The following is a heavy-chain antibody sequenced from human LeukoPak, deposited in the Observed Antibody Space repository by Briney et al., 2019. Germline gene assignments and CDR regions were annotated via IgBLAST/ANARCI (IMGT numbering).Heavy chain of an antibody. CDR3: TRHDPSPLAFGGVVAPANY. Sequence: SETLSLTCNVSGGSISGYWGWMRQPPGKRLEWIGNISYSGTTNYNPSLDSRLTISLDTSKNQVSLKLRSVTAADTALYYCTRHDPSPLAFGGVVAPANYWGLGTLVTVSS. CDR1: GGSISGY. J-gene: IGHJ4*02. D-gene: IGHD3-16*02. V-gene: IGHV4-59*01. CDR2: ISYSGTT.